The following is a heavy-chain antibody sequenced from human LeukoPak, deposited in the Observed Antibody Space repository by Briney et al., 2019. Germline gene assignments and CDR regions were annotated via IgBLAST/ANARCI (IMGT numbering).Heavy chain of an antibody. D-gene: IGHD4-17*01. CDR3: AREGEGTVTTRYYYYYGMDV. V-gene: IGHV3-33*01. CDR2: IWYDGSNK. Sequence: GGSLRPSSAASGFTFSSYGIHWVRQAPDKGLEWVAVIWYDGSNKYYADSVKGRFTVSRDNSKNTLYLQMNSLRAEDTAVYYCAREGEGTVTTRYYYYYGMDVWGQGTTVTVSS. CDR1: GFTFSSYG. J-gene: IGHJ6*02.